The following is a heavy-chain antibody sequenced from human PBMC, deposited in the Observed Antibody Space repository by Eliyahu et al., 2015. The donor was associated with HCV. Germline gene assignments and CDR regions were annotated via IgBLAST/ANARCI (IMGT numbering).Heavy chain of an antibody. J-gene: IGHJ6*02. CDR3: ATAGQFRLDV. CDR2: INTDGRTT. V-gene: IGHV3-74*01. Sequence: EVQLVEPGGHLVQPGGSXRXXCAASGSTFSSYWMHWVRQAPGKGLVWVSRINTDGRTTNYADSVKGRFTISRDNAKNTLYLQMNSLRAEDTAVYYCATAGQFRLDVWGQGTTVTVSS. CDR1: GSTFSSYW. D-gene: IGHD5-24*01.